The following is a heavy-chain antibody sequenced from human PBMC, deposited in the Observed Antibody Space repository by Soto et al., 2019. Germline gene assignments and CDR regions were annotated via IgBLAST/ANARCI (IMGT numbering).Heavy chain of an antibody. CDR1: GFTFSSYW. V-gene: IGHV3-7*05. Sequence: VQLVESGGGLVQPGGSLRLSCAASGFTFSSYWMSWVRQAPGKGLEWVANIKQDGSEKYYVDSVKGRFTISRDNAKNSLYLQMNSLRAEDTAVYYCARDQTSRYCSGGSCYSGWFDPWGQGTLVTVSS. J-gene: IGHJ5*02. CDR3: ARDQTSRYCSGGSCYSGWFDP. CDR2: IKQDGSEK. D-gene: IGHD2-15*01.